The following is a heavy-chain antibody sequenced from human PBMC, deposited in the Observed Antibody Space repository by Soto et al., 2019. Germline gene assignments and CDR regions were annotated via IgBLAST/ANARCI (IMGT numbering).Heavy chain of an antibody. D-gene: IGHD3-3*01. V-gene: IGHV4-4*02. Sequence: QVHLQESGPGLVKPSGTLSLTCAVSGGSISTNQWWNWVRQAPGKGLEWIGDIFHVGRTNYNPSHGSRVIISVDKSKNQFSLHLSSVTAADTGVYYSARLPPDTRGYYFDHRGQGALVTVSS. CDR1: GGSISTNQW. CDR2: IFHVGRT. J-gene: IGHJ4*02. CDR3: ARLPPDTRGYYFDH.